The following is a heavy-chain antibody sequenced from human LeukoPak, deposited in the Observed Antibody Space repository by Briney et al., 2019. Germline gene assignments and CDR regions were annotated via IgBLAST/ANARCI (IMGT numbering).Heavy chain of an antibody. J-gene: IGHJ4*02. V-gene: IGHV3-7*03. D-gene: IGHD3-3*01. CDR1: GFTFGKYW. CDR3: ARDQYDTWSRRGNFDS. Sequence: GGSLILSCVASGFTFGKYWMSWVRQAPGKGLEWVANIKLDGSEKNYVDSVKGRFTISRDNTKNSLYLQMNSLRAEDTAVFYCARDQYDTWSRRGNFDSWGQGALVIVSS. CDR2: IKLDGSEK.